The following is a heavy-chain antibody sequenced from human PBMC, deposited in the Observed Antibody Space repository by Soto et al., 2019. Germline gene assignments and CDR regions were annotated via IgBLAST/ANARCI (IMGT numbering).Heavy chain of an antibody. CDR3: AKDRDYYDSSGYDAFDI. CDR1: GFTFDDYA. Sequence: GGSLRLSCAASGFTFDDYAMHWVRQAPGKGLEWVSGISWNSGSIGYADSVKGRFTISRDNAKNSLYLQMNSLRAEDTALYFCAKDRDYYDSSGYDAFDIWGQGTMVTVS. CDR2: ISWNSGSI. D-gene: IGHD3-22*01. V-gene: IGHV3-9*01. J-gene: IGHJ3*02.